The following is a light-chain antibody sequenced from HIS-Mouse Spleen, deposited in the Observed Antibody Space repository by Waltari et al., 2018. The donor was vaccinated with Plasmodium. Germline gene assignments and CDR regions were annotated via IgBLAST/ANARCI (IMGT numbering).Light chain of an antibody. J-gene: IGLJ2*01. V-gene: IGLV2-14*03. CDR2: DVS. CDR3: SSYTSSSTLV. Sequence: QSALTQPASVSGSPGQSITISCPGPSSDVGGYNYVPWYQQPPGKAPKLMIYDVSNRPSGVSNRFSGSKSGNTASLTISGLQAEDEADYYCSSYTSSSTLVFGGGTKLTVL. CDR1: SSDVGGYNY.